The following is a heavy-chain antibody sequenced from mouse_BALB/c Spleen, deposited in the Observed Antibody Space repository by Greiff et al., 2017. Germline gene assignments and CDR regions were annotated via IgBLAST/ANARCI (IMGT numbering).Heavy chain of an antibody. CDR3: ARGGGWDY. D-gene: IGHD2-3*01. CDR2: IYPGDGAT. Sequence: VQLQQSGAELARPGASVKLSCKASGYTFTSYWMQWVKQRPGQGLEWIGYIYPGDGATKYTEKFKGKATLTADKSSSTAYMQLSSLASEDSAVYYCARGGGWDYWGQGTTVTVSA. J-gene: IGHJ2*01. CDR1: GYTFTSYW. V-gene: IGHV1-87*01.